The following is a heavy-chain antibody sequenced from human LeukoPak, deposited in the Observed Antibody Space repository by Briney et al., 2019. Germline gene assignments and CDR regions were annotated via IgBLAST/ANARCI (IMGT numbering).Heavy chain of an antibody. CDR1: GFTFSKYA. J-gene: IGHJ5*02. CDR2: VNDRGTGT. Sequence: GGSLRLSCAASGFTFSKYAMSWVRQAPGKGLEWVSTVNDRGTGTYYADSVKGRFTISRDNAKNSLYLQMNSLRAEDTAVYYCARGIATGIDFFDPWGQGTLVTVSS. D-gene: IGHD6-13*01. V-gene: IGHV3-23*01. CDR3: ARGIATGIDFFDP.